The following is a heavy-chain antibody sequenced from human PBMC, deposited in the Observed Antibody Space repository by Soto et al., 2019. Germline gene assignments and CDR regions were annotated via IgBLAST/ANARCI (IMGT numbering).Heavy chain of an antibody. CDR2: INPNTSAT. CDR3: ARPKWRRAHYYGMDV. D-gene: IGHD5-12*01. V-gene: IGHV1-2*02. J-gene: IGHJ6*02. CDR1: GYIFTGYF. Sequence: ASVKVSCKASGYIFTGYFIQWLRQAPGQGLEWMGWINPNTSATNYAQKFQGRVTMTRDTSLGAAYMELTSLRPDDTALYYCARPKWRRAHYYGMDVWGQGTTVTVSS.